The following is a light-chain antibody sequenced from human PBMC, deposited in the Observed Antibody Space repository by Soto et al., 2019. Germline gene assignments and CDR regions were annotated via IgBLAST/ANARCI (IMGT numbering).Light chain of an antibody. CDR2: DAY. CDR1: QDIGNS. Sequence: DIQMTQSPPSLSASVGDRVTITCQASQDIGNSLNWFQHKPGKAPNLVIYDAYNLEIGVPSRFSGSGSETDFTFTITSLRPEDIATYYCKKSDHLPLFGPGTKVESK. CDR3: KKSDHLPL. V-gene: IGKV1-33*01. J-gene: IGKJ3*01.